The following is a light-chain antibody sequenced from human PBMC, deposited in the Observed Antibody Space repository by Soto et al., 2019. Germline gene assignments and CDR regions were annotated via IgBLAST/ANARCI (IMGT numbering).Light chain of an antibody. V-gene: IGKV1-5*03. CDR2: KAS. CDR1: QSISSW. CDR3: QQFNSYSTWT. J-gene: IGKJ1*01. Sequence: DIQMTQSPPTLSASVGDRVTITCRASQSISSWLAWYQQKPGKAPKLLIYKASSLESGVPSRCSGSGSGTEFTLTISSLQPDDFATYYCQQFNSYSTWTFGQGTKVEIK.